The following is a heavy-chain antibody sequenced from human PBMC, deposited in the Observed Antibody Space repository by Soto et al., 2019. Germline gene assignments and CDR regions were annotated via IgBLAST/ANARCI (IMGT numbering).Heavy chain of an antibody. CDR1: GFTFSSYA. J-gene: IGHJ6*03. Sequence: GGSLRLSCAASGFTFSSYAMSWVRQAPGKGLEWVSAISGSGGSTYYADSVKGRFTISRDNSKNTLYLQMNSLRAEDTAVYYCAEQNYYNYYYYMDVWGKGTTVTVSS. V-gene: IGHV3-23*01. CDR3: AEQNYYNYYYYMDV. CDR2: ISGSGGST.